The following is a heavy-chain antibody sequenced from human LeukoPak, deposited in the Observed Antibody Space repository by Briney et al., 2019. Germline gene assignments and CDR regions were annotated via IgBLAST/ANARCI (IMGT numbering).Heavy chain of an antibody. J-gene: IGHJ4*02. CDR1: GFTFSSYG. CDR2: IWYDGSNK. Sequence: GRSLRLSCAASGFTFSSYGMHWVRQAPGKGLGWVAVIWYDGSNKYYADSVKGRFTISRDNSKNTLYLQMNSLRAEDTAVYYCARIAVAGPCDYWGQGTLVTVSS. CDR3: ARIAVAGPCDY. D-gene: IGHD6-19*01. V-gene: IGHV3-33*01.